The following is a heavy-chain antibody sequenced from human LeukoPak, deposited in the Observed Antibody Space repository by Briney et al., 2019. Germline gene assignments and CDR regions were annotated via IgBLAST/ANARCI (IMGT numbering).Heavy chain of an antibody. D-gene: IGHD2-21*02. CDR1: GYTFTGYY. J-gene: IGHJ4*02. CDR2: INPNSGGT. CDR3: ARASKRGGDCYSFDY. V-gene: IGHV1-2*02. Sequence: GASVKVSCKASGYTFTGYYMHWVRQAPGQGLEWMGWINPNSGGTNYAQKFQGRVTMTRDTSISTAYMKLSRLSSDDTAVYYCARASKRGGDCYSFDYWGQGTLVTVSS.